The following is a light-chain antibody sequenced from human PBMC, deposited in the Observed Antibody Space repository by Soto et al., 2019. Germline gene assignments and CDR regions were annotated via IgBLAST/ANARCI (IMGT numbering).Light chain of an antibody. CDR1: QSVSTY. CDR2: DAT. CDR3: QQRAHWPPRT. Sequence: EIVLTQSPATLSLFPGERATLSCRASQSVSTYLAWFQQKPGQAPRLLIYDATNRATGIPPRFSGSGSGTDFTLIISSLEPEDFAVYYCQQRAHWPPRTFGQGTKV. V-gene: IGKV3-11*01. J-gene: IGKJ1*01.